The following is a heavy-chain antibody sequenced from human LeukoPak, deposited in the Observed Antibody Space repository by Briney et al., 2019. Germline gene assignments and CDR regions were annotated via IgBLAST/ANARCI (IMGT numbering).Heavy chain of an antibody. V-gene: IGHV3-49*04. J-gene: IGHJ4*02. CDR1: GFAFDDFA. Sequence: GGSLRLSCTTSGFAFDDFAMSWVRQPAGKGLEWVGFIRRRAYGGAAEYAASVKGRFIISRDDSKGITYLQMNSLKTEDTAVYYCSRNGLVDFDYWGQGSRVIVSP. CDR3: SRNGLVDFDY. CDR2: IRRRAYGGAA.